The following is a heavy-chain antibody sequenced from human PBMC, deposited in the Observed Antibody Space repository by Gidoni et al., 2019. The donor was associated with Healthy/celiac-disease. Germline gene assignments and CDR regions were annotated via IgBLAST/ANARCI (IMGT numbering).Heavy chain of an antibody. CDR2: ISSSSSYT. CDR1: GFTFSDYY. CDR3: ARDVFLSSGWYSYYYYGMDV. V-gene: IGHV3-11*06. Sequence: QVQLVESGGGLVKPGGSLRLSCAASGFTFSDYYMSWIRQAPGKGLEWVSYISSSSSYTNYADSVKGRFTISRDNAKNSLYLQMNSLRAEDTAVYYCARDVFLSSGWYSYYYYGMDVWGQGTTVTVSS. J-gene: IGHJ6*02. D-gene: IGHD6-19*01.